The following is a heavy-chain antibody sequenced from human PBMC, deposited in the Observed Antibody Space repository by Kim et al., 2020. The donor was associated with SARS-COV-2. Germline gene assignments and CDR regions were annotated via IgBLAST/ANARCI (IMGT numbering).Heavy chain of an antibody. V-gene: IGHV3-11*05. J-gene: IGHJ4*02. CDR3: ARGGYYYDSSGYPLIDY. D-gene: IGHD3-22*01. Sequence: VKGRFTISRDNAKNSLYLQMNSLRAEETAVYYCARGGYYYDSSGYPLIDYWGQGTLVTVSS.